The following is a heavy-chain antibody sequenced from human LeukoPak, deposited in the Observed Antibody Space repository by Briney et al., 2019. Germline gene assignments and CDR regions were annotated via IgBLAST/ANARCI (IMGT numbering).Heavy chain of an antibody. J-gene: IGHJ4*02. CDR1: GFTFSSYG. V-gene: IGHV3-30*18. D-gene: IGHD3-9*01. CDR2: ISYDGSNK. CDR3: AKDRRYFDWLSPPDY. Sequence: PGRSLRLSCAASGFTFSSYGMHWVRQAPGKGLEWVAVISYDGSNKYYADSVKGRFTISRDNSKNTLYLQMNSLRAEDTAVYYCAKDRRYFDWLSPPDYWGQGTLATVSS.